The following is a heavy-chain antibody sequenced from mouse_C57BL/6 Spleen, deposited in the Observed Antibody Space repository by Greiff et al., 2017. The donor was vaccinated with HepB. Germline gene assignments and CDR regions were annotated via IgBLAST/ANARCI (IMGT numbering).Heavy chain of an antibody. D-gene: IGHD1-1*01. Sequence: QVQLQQPGAELVKPGASVKLSCKASGYTFTSYWMHWVKQRPGRGLEWIGRIDPNSGGTKYNEKFKSKATLTVDKPSSTAYMQLSSLTSEDAAVYYCARLGFITTVVAHWYFDVWGTGTTVTVSS. CDR2: IDPNSGGT. CDR3: ARLGFITTVVAHWYFDV. V-gene: IGHV1-72*01. CDR1: GYTFTSYW. J-gene: IGHJ1*03.